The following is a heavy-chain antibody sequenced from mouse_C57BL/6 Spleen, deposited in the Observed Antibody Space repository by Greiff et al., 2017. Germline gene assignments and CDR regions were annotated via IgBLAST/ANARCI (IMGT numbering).Heavy chain of an antibody. CDR2: ISYSGST. CDR3: ARCPPDGPWYFDV. D-gene: IGHD2-3*01. CDR1: GYSITSDY. J-gene: IGHJ1*03. V-gene: IGHV3-8*01. Sequence: EVKLMESGPGLAKPSQTLSLTCSVTGYSITSDYWNWIRKFPGNKLEYMGYISYSGSTYYNPSLKSRISITRDTSKNQYYLQLNSVTTEDTATDYCARCPPDGPWYFDVWGTGTTVTVSS.